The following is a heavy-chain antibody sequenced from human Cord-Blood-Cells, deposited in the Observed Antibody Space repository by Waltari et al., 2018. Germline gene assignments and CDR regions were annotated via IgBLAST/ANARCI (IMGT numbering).Heavy chain of an antibody. Sequence: QVQLQESGPGLVKPSETLSLTCTVSGGSISSHYWSWIRQPPGKGLEWIGYIYYSGSTNYNPSLKSRVTISVDTSKNQFSLKLSSVTAADTAVYYCAREGIVVVPAAAHYYYYGM. CDR2: IYYSGST. J-gene: IGHJ6*01. CDR3: AREGIVVVPAAAHYYYYGM. V-gene: IGHV4-59*11. CDR1: GGSISSHY. D-gene: IGHD2-2*01.